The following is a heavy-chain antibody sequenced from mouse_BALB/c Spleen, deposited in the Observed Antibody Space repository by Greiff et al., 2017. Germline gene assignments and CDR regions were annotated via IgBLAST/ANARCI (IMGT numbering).Heavy chain of an antibody. CDR3: VRDTYGNYEAMDY. D-gene: IGHD2-10*02. J-gene: IGHJ4*01. V-gene: IGHV2-9-2*01. CDR2: IWTGGGT. Sequence: QVQLKESGPGLVAPSQSLSITCTVSGFSLTSYDISWIRQPPGKGLEWLGVIWTGGGTNYNSAFMSRLSISKDNSKSQVFLKMNSLQTDDTAIYYCVRDTYGNYEAMDYWGQGTSVTVSS. CDR1: GFSLTSYD.